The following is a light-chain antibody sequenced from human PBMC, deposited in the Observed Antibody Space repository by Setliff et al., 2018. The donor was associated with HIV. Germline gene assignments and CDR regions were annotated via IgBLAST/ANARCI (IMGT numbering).Light chain of an antibody. CDR1: RSDIGGYPY. V-gene: IGLV2-14*01. Sequence: QSALTHPASVSGSPGQSITISCAGARSDIGGYPYVSWYQQHPGKAPKLLIFEVSQRPSMVSNRISGSKTGNTASLLISGLHAEDEAEDYCSPYTNISTYIVGSGTKVTVL. J-gene: IGLJ1*01. CDR3: SPYTNISTYI. CDR2: EVS.